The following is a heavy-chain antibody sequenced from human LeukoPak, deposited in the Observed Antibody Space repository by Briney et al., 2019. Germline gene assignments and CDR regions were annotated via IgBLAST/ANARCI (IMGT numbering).Heavy chain of an antibody. CDR2: ISGSGGST. CDR1: GFTFSSYA. Sequence: GGSLRLSRAASGFTFSSYAMSWVRQAPGKGLEWVSAISGSGGSTYYADSVKGRFTISRDNSKNTLYLQMNSLRAEDTAVYYCAKALRALRYFDWLPTTPNDYWGQGTLVTVSS. J-gene: IGHJ4*02. D-gene: IGHD3-9*01. CDR3: AKALRALRYFDWLPTTPNDY. V-gene: IGHV3-23*01.